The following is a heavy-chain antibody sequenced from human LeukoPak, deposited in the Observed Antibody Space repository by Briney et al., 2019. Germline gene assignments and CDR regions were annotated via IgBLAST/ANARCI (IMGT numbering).Heavy chain of an antibody. CDR3: AKGEGSSTYGPIDY. J-gene: IGHJ4*02. CDR1: GFTLSSYA. CDR2: FSGGGATT. Sequence: PGGSLRLSCAASGFTLSSYAMNWVRQAPGKGLEWVSSFSGGGATTYCADSVKGRFTISRDNSKNTLYLQMNSLRVEDTAVYYCAKGEGSSTYGPIDYWGQGTLVTVSS. V-gene: IGHV3-23*01. D-gene: IGHD4-17*01.